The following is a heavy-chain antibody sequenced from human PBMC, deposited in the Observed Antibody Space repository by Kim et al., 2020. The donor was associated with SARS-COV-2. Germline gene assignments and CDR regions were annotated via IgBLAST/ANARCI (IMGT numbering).Heavy chain of an antibody. CDR3: ARLQIFGVGRRGDYYGMDV. CDR2: IYYSGST. J-gene: IGHJ6*02. CDR1: GGSISSYY. D-gene: IGHD3-3*01. V-gene: IGHV4-59*08. Sequence: SETLSLTCTVSGGSISSYYWNWIRQPPGKGLEWIGYIYYSGSTNYNPSLKSRVTISVDTSKNQFSLKLSSVTAADTAVYYCARLQIFGVGRRGDYYGMDVWGQGTTVTVSS.